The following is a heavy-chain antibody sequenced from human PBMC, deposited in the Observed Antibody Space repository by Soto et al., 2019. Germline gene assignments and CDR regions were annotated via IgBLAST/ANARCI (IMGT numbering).Heavy chain of an antibody. CDR3: AAINYYDFWSGYLRGWFDP. V-gene: IGHV4-31*03. CDR1: GGSISSGGYY. CDR2: IYYSGRT. J-gene: IGHJ5*02. Sequence: QVQLQESGPGLVKPSQTLSLTCTVSGGSISSGGYYWSWIRQHPGKGLEWIGYIYYSGRTYYNPSLKSRVTISVDTSKNQFSLKLSSVTAADTAVYYCAAINYYDFWSGYLRGWFDPWGQGTLVTVSS. D-gene: IGHD3-3*01.